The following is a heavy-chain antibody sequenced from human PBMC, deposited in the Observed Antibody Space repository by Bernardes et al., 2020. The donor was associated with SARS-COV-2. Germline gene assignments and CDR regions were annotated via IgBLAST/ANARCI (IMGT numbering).Heavy chain of an antibody. V-gene: IGHV3-23*01. CDR2: LSGSGGST. CDR1: GFTFISSA. D-gene: IGHD6-13*01. Sequence: GSLTLSCTASGFTFISSAMIWVRQAPWKGLEWVSALSGSGGSTYYADSVKGRFTISRDNSKNTLYLQMNSLRAEDTAVYYCAKDPAYSSSWYSYAFDIWGQGTMVTVSS. J-gene: IGHJ3*02. CDR3: AKDPAYSSSWYSYAFDI.